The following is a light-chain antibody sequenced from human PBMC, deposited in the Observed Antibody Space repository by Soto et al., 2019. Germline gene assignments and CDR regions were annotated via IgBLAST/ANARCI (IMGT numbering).Light chain of an antibody. CDR1: QSLLHSDGYNY. CDR3: MQALQTPLT. CDR2: LGS. J-gene: IGKJ4*01. Sequence: DFVMTQSPLSLPVTPGEPASISCTSSQSLLHSDGYNYLDWYLQKPGQSPQLLIYLGSNRASGVPDRFSGSGSGTDFTLKISRVEAEDVGVYYCMQALQTPLTFGGGTKVEIK. V-gene: IGKV2-28*01.